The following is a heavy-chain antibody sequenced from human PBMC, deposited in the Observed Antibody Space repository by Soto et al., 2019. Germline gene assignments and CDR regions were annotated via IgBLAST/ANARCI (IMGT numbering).Heavy chain of an antibody. CDR3: ASVNILTGYYLYQ. V-gene: IGHV4-39*01. J-gene: IGHJ4*02. CDR1: GDSITSSIYF. D-gene: IGHD3-9*01. Sequence: PSQTLSLACTVSGDSITSSIYFYEWISPPPVKGMEWIGSIFYRGGTYYNPSLKSRVTISVDTSKNQFSLKLSSVTAADTAVYNCASVNILTGYYLYQWGQGTLVTVSS. CDR2: IFYRGGT.